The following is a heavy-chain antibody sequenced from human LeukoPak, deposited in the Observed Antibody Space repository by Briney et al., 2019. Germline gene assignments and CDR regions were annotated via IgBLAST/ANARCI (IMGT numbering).Heavy chain of an antibody. V-gene: IGHV4-61*02. J-gene: IGHJ5*02. CDR3: ASDIWFGELPPIRTENWFDP. D-gene: IGHD3-10*01. CDR2: IYTSGST. Sequence: PSETLSLTCTVSGGSISSGSYYWSWIRQPAGKGLEWIGRIYTSGSTNYNPSLKSRVTISVDTSKNQFPLKLSSVTAADTAVYYCASDIWFGELPPIRTENWFDPWGQGTLVTVSS. CDR1: GGSISSGSYY.